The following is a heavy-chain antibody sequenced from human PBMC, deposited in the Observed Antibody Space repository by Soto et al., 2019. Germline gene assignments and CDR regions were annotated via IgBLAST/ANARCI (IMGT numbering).Heavy chain of an antibody. CDR1: GFPFGDFG. CDR3: AKDGGAGNFYYYGADV. J-gene: IGHJ6*02. D-gene: IGHD3-16*01. V-gene: IGHV3-30*18. CDR2: ISHDGSDK. Sequence: GGSLRLSCAASGFPFGDFGMHWLRQAPGKGLEWVAVISHDGSDKFYADSVKGRFTISRDNSKTLYLQMNSLRREDTAVYYCAKDGGAGNFYYYGADVWGQGTTVTVSS.